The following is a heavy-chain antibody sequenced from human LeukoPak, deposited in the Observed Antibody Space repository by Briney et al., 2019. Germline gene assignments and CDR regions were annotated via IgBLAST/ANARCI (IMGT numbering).Heavy chain of an antibody. V-gene: IGHV1-2*02. D-gene: IGHD7-27*01. CDR3: ASGGLTGDPGSYWYFDL. CDR2: INPNSGGT. Sequence: GASVKVSCKASGYTFTGYYMHWERQAPGQGLEWMGWINPNSGGTNYAQKFQGRVTMTRDTSISTAYMELSRLRSDDTAVFYCASGGLTGDPGSYWYFDLWGRGTLVTVSS. J-gene: IGHJ2*01. CDR1: GYTFTGYY.